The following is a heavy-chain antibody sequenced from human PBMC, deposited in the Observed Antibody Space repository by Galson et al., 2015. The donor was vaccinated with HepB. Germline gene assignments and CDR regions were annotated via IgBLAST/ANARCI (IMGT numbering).Heavy chain of an antibody. Sequence: TLSLTCAVSGGSISSDNFSWSWIRQPPGKGLEWIGYIYYSGSTYYNPSLKSRVAISVDTSKNQFSLKLTSVTAADTAVFFCARAPRGYTDFDFFSPYYFDYWGQGTLVSVSS. CDR3: ARAPRGYTDFDFFSPYYFDY. V-gene: IGHV4-30-4*07. D-gene: IGHD5-12*01. CDR1: GGSISSDNFS. CDR2: IYYSGST. J-gene: IGHJ4*02.